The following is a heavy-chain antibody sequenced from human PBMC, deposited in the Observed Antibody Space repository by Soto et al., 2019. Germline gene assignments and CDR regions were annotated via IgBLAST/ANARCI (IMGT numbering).Heavy chain of an antibody. CDR1: GYSFTSYW. J-gene: IGHJ5*01. Sequence: AESMNISCQGSGYSFTSYWIAWVRQMPGTGREWLGIVYPGDSDTRYSPSFPGQVTLSAEPSIRTASPQRSRLTASDTAMVYCSRLSGCRNLVCFTSDSCG. V-gene: IGHV5-51*01. D-gene: IGHD6-25*01. CDR2: VYPGDSDT. CDR3: SRLSGCRNLVCFTSDS.